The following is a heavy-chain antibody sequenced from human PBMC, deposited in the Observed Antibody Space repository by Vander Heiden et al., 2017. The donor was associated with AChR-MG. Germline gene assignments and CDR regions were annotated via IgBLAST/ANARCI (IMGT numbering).Heavy chain of an antibody. D-gene: IGHD2-15*01. CDR3: TRGPDLGGGYYYYGMDV. Sequence: EVQLVESGGGLVQPGGSLNLSCAASGFTFSGSATRGVRQASGKGLEWVGRIRSKANSYATAYAASVKGRFTISRDDSKNTAYLQMNSLKTEDTAVYYCTRGPDLGGGYYYYGMDVWGQGTTVTVSS. J-gene: IGHJ6*02. CDR1: GFTFSGSA. V-gene: IGHV3-73*02. CDR2: IRSKANSYAT.